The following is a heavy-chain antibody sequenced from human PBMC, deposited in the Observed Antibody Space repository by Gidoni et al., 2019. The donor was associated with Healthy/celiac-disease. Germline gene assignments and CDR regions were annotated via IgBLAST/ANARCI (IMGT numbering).Heavy chain of an antibody. CDR3: AREGSDYGDYDGSDY. CDR1: GGTFSSYA. CDR2: IIPIFGTA. Sequence: QVQLVQSGAEVKKPGSSVKVTCNAVGGTFSSYAISWVRQAPGQGLEWMGGIIPIFGTASYAQKFQGRVTVTADESTSTAYMELSSLRSEDTAVYYCAREGSDYGDYDGSDYWGQGTLVTVSS. D-gene: IGHD4-17*01. V-gene: IGHV1-69*01. J-gene: IGHJ4*02.